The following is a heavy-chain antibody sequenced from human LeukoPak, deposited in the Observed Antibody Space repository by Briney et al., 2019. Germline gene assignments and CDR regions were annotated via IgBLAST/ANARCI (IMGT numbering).Heavy chain of an antibody. CDR3: AKASAMIVVVSKHFDY. CDR2: ISGSGGST. CDR1: GFTFSSYA. D-gene: IGHD3-22*01. Sequence: GSLRLSCAASGFTFSSYAMSWVRQAPGKGLEWVSAISGSGGSTYYVDSVKGRFTISRDNSKNTLYLQMNSLRAEDTAVYYCAKASAMIVVVSKHFDYWGQGTLVTVSS. V-gene: IGHV3-23*01. J-gene: IGHJ4*02.